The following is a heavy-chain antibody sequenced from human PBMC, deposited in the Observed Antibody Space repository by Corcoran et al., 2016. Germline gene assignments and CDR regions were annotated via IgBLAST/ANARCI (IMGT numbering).Heavy chain of an antibody. Sequence: EVQLVESGGGLVKPGGSLRLSCAASGVTFSSAWMNWVRQAPGKGLEWVGRNRGKIDGGTTDYATPVKGRFTISRDDSQNTLYLQMNSLKTEDTAVYYCTTSLNYGSGSYYIPLDYWGQGTLVTVSS. V-gene: IGHV3-15*07. CDR2: NRGKIDGGTT. J-gene: IGHJ4*02. CDR3: TTSLNYGSGSYYIPLDY. CDR1: GVTFSSAW. D-gene: IGHD3-10*01.